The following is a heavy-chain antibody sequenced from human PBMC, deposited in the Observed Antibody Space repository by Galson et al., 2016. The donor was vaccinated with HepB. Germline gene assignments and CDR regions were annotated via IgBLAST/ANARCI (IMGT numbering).Heavy chain of an antibody. D-gene: IGHD1-26*01. Sequence: SETLSLTCTVSGGSISNLYWTWIRQTPGKGLEYIGYIHYSGITDYNPSLKSRVTISLDTSKKELSLRLTSVTAADTAVYYCAKSGRSYSPFYFDPWGQGILVTVSS. CDR3: AKSGRSYSPFYFDP. CDR1: GGSISNLY. V-gene: IGHV4-59*11. CDR2: IHYSGIT. J-gene: IGHJ5*02.